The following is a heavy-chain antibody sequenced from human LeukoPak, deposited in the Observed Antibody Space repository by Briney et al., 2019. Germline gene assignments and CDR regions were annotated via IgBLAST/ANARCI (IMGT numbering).Heavy chain of an antibody. V-gene: IGHV4-34*01. D-gene: IGHD2-21*02. Sequence: PSETLSLTCTVSGGSFSGYYCTWIRQPPGKGLEWIGEINHSGSANYNPSLKSRVTISLDTSKNQFSLKLSSVTAADTAVYYCARAKGRVTPQGGQEPLFPVS. CDR3: ARAKGRVTPQ. CDR2: INHSGSA. CDR1: GGSFSGYY. J-gene: IGHJ4*02.